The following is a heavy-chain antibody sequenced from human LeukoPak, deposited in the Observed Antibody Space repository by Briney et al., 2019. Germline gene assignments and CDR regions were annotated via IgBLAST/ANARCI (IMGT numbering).Heavy chain of an antibody. Sequence: ASVKVSCKASGYTFTGYYMHWVRQAPGQGLGWMGWINPNSGGTNYAQKFQGRVTMTRDTSISTAYMELSRLRSDDTAVYYCARGDVLRFLERTNNWFDPWGQGTLVTVSS. CDR3: ARGDVLRFLERTNNWFDP. D-gene: IGHD3-3*01. CDR2: INPNSGGT. CDR1: GYTFTGYY. V-gene: IGHV1-2*02. J-gene: IGHJ5*02.